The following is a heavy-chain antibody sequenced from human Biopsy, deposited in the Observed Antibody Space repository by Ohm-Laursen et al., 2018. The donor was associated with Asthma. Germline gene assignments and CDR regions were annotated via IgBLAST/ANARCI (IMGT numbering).Heavy chain of an antibody. Sequence: ETLSLTCTVSGGSMTPTSHYWDWIRQAPGKGLEWVSVIYSGGTSHTADSVRGRFTISRDYSKNTLYLQMHSLRAEDTAVYYCARGDSSNWSHYYFDYWGQGTLVTVSS. D-gene: IGHD3-22*01. J-gene: IGHJ4*02. CDR3: ARGDSSNWSHYYFDY. CDR2: IYSGGTS. V-gene: IGHV3-53*01. CDR1: GGSMTPTSHY.